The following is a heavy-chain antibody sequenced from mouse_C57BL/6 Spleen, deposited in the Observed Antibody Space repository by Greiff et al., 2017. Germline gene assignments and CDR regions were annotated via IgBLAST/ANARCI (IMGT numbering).Heavy chain of an antibody. CDR2: LDPEDGDT. CDR3: AAISPFDD. J-gene: IGHJ2*01. CDR1: GFNIKDYY. Sequence: VQLQQSGAELVRPGASVKLSCTASGFNIKDYYMHWVKQRPEQGLEWIGRLDPEDGDTEYAPKFQGKATMTADTSSNTAYLQLSSLTSEDTAVYYCAAISPFDDWGQGTTLTVSS. D-gene: IGHD2-4*01. V-gene: IGHV14-1*01.